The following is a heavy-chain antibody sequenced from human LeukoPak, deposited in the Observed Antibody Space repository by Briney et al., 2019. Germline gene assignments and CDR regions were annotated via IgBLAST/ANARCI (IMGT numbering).Heavy chain of an antibody. V-gene: IGHV3-53*01. CDR1: GFTVSSNY. CDR2: IYSGGST. CDR3: ARVGYSGYDTYYFDY. Sequence: GGSLRLSCAASGFTVSSNYMSWVRQAPGKGLEWVSVIYSGGSTYYADSVKGRFTISRDNSKNTLYLQMNSLRAEDTAVYYCARVGYSGYDTYYFDYWGQGTLVTVSS. D-gene: IGHD5-12*01. J-gene: IGHJ4*02.